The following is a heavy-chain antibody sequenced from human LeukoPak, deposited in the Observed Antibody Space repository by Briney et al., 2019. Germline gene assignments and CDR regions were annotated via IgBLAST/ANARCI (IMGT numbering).Heavy chain of an antibody. Sequence: SETLSLTCAVYGGSFSGYYWSWIRQPPGKGLEWIGEINHSGSTNYNPSLKSRVTISVDTSKNQFSLKLSSVTAADTAVYYWARRGGAMVGAAAGMDYWGQGTLVTVSS. CDR2: INHSGST. CDR1: GGSFSGYY. J-gene: IGHJ4*02. V-gene: IGHV4-34*01. D-gene: IGHD6-13*01. CDR3: ARRGGAMVGAAAGMDY.